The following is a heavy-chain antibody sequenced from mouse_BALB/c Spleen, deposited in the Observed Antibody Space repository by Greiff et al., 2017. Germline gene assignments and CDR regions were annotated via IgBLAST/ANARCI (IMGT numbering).Heavy chain of an antibody. J-gene: IGHJ4*01. CDR3: ARRDITTVVERAMDY. CDR2: INPGSGGT. D-gene: IGHD1-1*01. V-gene: IGHV1-54*01. CDR1: GYAFTNYL. Sequence: QVQLQQSGAELVRPGTSVKVSCKASGYAFTNYLIEWVKQRPGQGLEWIGVINPGSGGTNYNEKFKGKATLTADKSSSTAYMQLSSLTSDDSAVYFCARRDITTVVERAMDYWGQGTSVTVSS.